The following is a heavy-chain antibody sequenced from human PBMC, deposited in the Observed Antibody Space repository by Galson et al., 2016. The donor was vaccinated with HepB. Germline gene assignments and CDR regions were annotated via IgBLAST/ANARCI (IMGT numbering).Heavy chain of an antibody. CDR2: MHHGGSS. CDR1: DASISFTNW. V-gene: IGHV4-4*02. CDR3: ARHLTTPGTRGFDS. J-gene: IGHJ4*02. D-gene: IGHD1/OR15-1a*01. Sequence: SETLSLTCADSDASISFTNWWSWVRQPPGEGLEWIGEMHHGGSSHYNPSLQSRVTISLDISKNQFSLQLSSVTAADTAVYFCARHLTTPGTRGFDSWGRGKLVTVSS.